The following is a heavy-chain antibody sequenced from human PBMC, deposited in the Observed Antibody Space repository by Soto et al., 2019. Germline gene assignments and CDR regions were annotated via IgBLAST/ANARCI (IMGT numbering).Heavy chain of an antibody. D-gene: IGHD6-6*01. V-gene: IGHV3-23*01. Sequence: EVQLSESGGGLVQPGVSLRLSCAASGFTFTSYSMSWVRQAPGKGLEWVAAINPSGDTTYYAHSVKGRLTISRDNSKNTLYLQMDSLRAEDTAIYYCAKRPRAGRPVDVWGKGTTVTVSS. CDR3: AKRPRAGRPVDV. J-gene: IGHJ6*04. CDR1: GFTFTSYS. CDR2: INPSGDTT.